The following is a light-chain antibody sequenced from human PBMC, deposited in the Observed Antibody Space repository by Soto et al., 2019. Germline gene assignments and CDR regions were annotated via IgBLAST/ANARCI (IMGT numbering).Light chain of an antibody. CDR3: LQYHNLWA. CDR1: QDISSS. CDR2: AAS. V-gene: IGKV1-39*01. J-gene: IGKJ1*01. Sequence: DIQMTQSPSSLSASIGDRVTISCRASQDISSSLNWYQHKSGKAPKLLIYAASGLHSGVPSRFSGSGSGTEFTLTISSLQSEDFTVYSCLQYHNLWAFGQGTKVDI.